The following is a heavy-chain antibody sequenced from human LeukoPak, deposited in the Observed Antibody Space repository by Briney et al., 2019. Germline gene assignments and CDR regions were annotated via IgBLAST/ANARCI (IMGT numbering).Heavy chain of an antibody. D-gene: IGHD3-22*01. CDR2: INPNSGGT. J-gene: IGHJ3*01. Sequence: ASVKVSCKASGYTFTGYYMHWVRQAPGQGLECMGWINPNSGGTNYAQKFQGRVTMTRDTSISTAYMELSRLRSDDTAVYYCASTYADYYDSSGYYYRAWGQGTMVTVSS. CDR1: GYTFTGYY. CDR3: ASTYADYYDSSGYYYRA. V-gene: IGHV1-2*02.